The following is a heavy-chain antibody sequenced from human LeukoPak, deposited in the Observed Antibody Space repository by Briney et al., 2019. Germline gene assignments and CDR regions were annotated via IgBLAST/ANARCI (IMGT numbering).Heavy chain of an antibody. Sequence: PGGSLRLSCAASGFTFSSYGMHWVRQAPGKGLEWVAVISYDGSNKYYADSVKGRFTISRDNSKNTLYLQMNSLRAEDTAVYYCAKESIVGLNGAFDIWGQGKMVTVSS. CDR1: GFTFSSYG. CDR2: ISYDGSNK. D-gene: IGHD1-26*01. J-gene: IGHJ3*02. V-gene: IGHV3-30*18. CDR3: AKESIVGLNGAFDI.